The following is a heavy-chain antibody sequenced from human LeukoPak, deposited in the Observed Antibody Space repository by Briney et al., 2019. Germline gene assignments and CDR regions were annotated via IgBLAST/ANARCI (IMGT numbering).Heavy chain of an antibody. J-gene: IGHJ6*02. CDR3: AKDIVAAGPRNYYYYGMDV. Sequence: GRSLRLSCAASGFTFDDHAMHWVRQAPGKGLEWVSGISWNSGSIGYADSVKGRFTISRDNAKNSLYLQMNSLRAEDTALYYCAKDIVAAGPRNYYYYGMDVWGQGTTVTVSS. V-gene: IGHV3-9*01. CDR2: ISWNSGSI. D-gene: IGHD6-13*01. CDR1: GFTFDDHA.